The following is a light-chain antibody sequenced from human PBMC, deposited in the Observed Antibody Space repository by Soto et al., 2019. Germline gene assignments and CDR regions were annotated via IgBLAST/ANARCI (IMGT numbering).Light chain of an antibody. Sequence: DIQMTQSPTSLSASLGDRVTITCRASQSISEYLAWYKQKPGEVPELLIYGASTLQSGVPSRFSGRGSGTVFTLTISSLQPDDVETYYCQRYNSASRTFGLGTKVDIK. CDR1: QSISEY. CDR3: QRYNSASRT. CDR2: GAS. V-gene: IGKV1-27*01. J-gene: IGKJ1*01.